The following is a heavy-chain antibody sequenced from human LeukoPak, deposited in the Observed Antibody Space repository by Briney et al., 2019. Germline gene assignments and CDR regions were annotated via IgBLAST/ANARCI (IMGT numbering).Heavy chain of an antibody. CDR1: GFTFSSYA. CDR3: TTDLRTVAGKTSVY. D-gene: IGHD6-19*01. CDR2: ISYGGSNK. J-gene: IGHJ4*02. Sequence: GGSLRLSCAASGFTFSSYAMHWVRQAPGKGLEWVAVISYGGSNKYYADSVKGRFTISRDNSKNTLYLQMNSLKTEDTAVYYCTTDLRTVAGKTSVYWGQGTLVTVSS. V-gene: IGHV3-30*07.